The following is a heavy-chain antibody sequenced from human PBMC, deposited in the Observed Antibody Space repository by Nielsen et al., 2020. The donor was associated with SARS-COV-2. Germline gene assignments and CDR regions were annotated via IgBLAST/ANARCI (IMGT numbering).Heavy chain of an antibody. V-gene: IGHV3-74*01. CDR1: GFTFSSYG. CDR3: VVTRVY. Sequence: GESLKISCAASGFTFSSYGMHWVRQAPGKGLVWVSRINSDGSSTSYADSVKGRFTISRDNAKNTLYLQMNSLRAEDTAVYYCVVTRVYWGQGTLVTVSS. D-gene: IGHD4-23*01. J-gene: IGHJ4*02. CDR2: INSDGSST.